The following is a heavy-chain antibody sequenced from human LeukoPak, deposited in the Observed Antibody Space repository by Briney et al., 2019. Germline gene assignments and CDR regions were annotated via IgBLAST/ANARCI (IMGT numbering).Heavy chain of an antibody. CDR1: GFPFSGYW. J-gene: IGHJ6*04. D-gene: IGHD2-2*01. Sequence: PGGSLRLSCTVSGFPFSGYWISWVRQAPGPGLKWVANIKEDGSVQAYADTVQGRFTIPRGNAKNSLYLHMSSRGVDDTAVYYCVGQLLRAVWGKGTTVTVSS. V-gene: IGHV3-7*01. CDR3: VGQLLRAV. CDR2: IKEDGSVQ.